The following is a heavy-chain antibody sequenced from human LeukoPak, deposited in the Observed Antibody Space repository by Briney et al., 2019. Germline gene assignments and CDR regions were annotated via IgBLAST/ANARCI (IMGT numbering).Heavy chain of an antibody. CDR1: GFTFSSYG. V-gene: IGHV3-30*02. J-gene: IGHJ4*02. CDR3: AKDPYYYGSGSYLV. CDR2: IRYDGSNK. Sequence: PGGSLRLSCAASGFTFSSYGMHWVRQAPGKGLEWVAFIRYDGSNKYYADSVKGRFTISRDNSKNTLYLQMNSLRAEDTAVYYCAKDPYYYGSGSYLVWGQGTLVTVSS. D-gene: IGHD3-10*01.